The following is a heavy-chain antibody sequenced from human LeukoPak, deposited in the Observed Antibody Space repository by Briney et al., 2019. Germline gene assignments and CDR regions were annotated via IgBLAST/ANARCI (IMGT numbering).Heavy chain of an antibody. J-gene: IGHJ4*02. CDR1: RFTFSNYA. V-gene: IGHV3-30-3*02. D-gene: IGHD3-10*01. CDR2: ISDDGSRQ. CDR3: VQDRTGTYTLDY. Sequence: GRSLRLSCAATRFTFSNYAIHWGRQAPGKGLEWVAFISDDGSRQHYADSVKGRFTISRDNSKNTLNLQMNSLRAEDKAVYYCVQDRTGTYTLDYWGQGTLVTVSS.